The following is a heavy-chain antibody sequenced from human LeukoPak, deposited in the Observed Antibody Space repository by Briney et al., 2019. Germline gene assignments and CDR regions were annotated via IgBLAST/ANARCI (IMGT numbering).Heavy chain of an antibody. V-gene: IGHV3-48*01. CDR1: GFTFSSYS. CDR2: ISSSSSNM. D-gene: IGHD6-6*01. J-gene: IGHJ4*02. Sequence: GGSLRLSCAASGFTFSSYSMNWVRQAPGKGLEWVSYISSSSSNMYYADSVKGRFTISRDSAKNSLYLQMNGLRAEDTAVYYCAREYSSSSGRSFDYWGQGTLVIVSS. CDR3: AREYSSSSGRSFDY.